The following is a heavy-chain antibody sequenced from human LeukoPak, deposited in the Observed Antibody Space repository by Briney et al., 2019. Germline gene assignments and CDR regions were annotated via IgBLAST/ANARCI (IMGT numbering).Heavy chain of an antibody. V-gene: IGHV1-69*06. CDR1: GGTFSSYA. D-gene: IGHD3-22*01. Sequence: GASVKVSCKASGGTFSSYAISWVRQDPGQGLEWMGGIIPIFGTANYAQKFQGRVTITADKSTSTAYMELSSLRSEDTAVYYCARGYYYDSSGYYLYYYYYYYMDVWGKGTTVTISS. CDR3: ARGYYYDSSGYYLYYYYYYYMDV. CDR2: IIPIFGTA. J-gene: IGHJ6*03.